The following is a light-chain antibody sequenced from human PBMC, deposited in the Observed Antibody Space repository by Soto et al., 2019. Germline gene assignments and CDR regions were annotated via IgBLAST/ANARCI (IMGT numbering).Light chain of an antibody. CDR1: QNIGSH. CDR3: QHYFYWPPGT. V-gene: IGKV3-15*01. J-gene: IGKJ1*01. Sequence: VMTQSPATLSVSPGERATLSCRAGQNIGSHLAWYLHRPGQPPRLIMYDISTRATGVPGRFVGSGSGTDFTRIISSLQTEEFALYYCQHYFYWPPGTFGQGTKVEI. CDR2: DIS.